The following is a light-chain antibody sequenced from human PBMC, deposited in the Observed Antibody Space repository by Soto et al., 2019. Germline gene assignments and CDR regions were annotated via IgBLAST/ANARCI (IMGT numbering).Light chain of an antibody. J-gene: IGKJ3*01. Sequence: DIQLTQSPSFLSASVGDRVTITCRASQGIRSYLAWYQQRPGKAPELLIYGASTLRPGGASRFSGSGSGTEVTLTISSLQPEDFATYFCQQLNTFPPFFTFGPGTKVDI. CDR1: QGIRSY. CDR2: GAS. CDR3: QQLNTFPPFFT. V-gene: IGKV1-9*01.